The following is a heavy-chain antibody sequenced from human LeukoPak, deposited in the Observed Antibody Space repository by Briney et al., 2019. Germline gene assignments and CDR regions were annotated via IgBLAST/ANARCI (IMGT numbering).Heavy chain of an antibody. Sequence: GGSLRLSCAASGFAFSTYWMHWVRQVPGKGPVWLSRIISDGRSTSYADSVKGRFTISRDNAKNMLYLHMNSLRVEDTAVYYCATLSGVTAADYWGQGTLVTVSS. D-gene: IGHD2-21*02. CDR3: ATLSGVTAADY. V-gene: IGHV3-74*01. J-gene: IGHJ4*02. CDR2: IISDGRST. CDR1: GFAFSTYW.